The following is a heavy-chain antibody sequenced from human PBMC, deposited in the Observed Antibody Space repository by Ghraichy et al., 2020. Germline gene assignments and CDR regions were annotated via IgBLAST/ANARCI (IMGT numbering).Heavy chain of an antibody. CDR1: GFTFSSYA. CDR3: ANPHQGGYDSSGPDAFDI. J-gene: IGHJ3*02. V-gene: IGHV3-23*01. CDR2: ISGSGGST. D-gene: IGHD3-22*01. Sequence: GGSLRLSCAASGFTFSSYAMSWVRQAPGKGLEWVSAISGSGGSTYYADSVKGRFTISRDNSKNTLYLQMNSLRAEDTAVYYCANPHQGGYDSSGPDAFDIWGQGTMVTVSS.